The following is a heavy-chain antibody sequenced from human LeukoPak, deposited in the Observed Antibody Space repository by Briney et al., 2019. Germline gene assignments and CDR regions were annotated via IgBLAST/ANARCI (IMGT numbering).Heavy chain of an antibody. CDR2: ISGDGGDT. D-gene: IGHD3-3*01. V-gene: IGHV3-43*02. CDR1: GFTFDDYA. J-gene: IGHJ4*02. Sequence: GGSLRLSCAASGFTFDDYAMHWVRQAPGKGLEWVSLISGDGGDTYYADSVGGRFTISRDNSKNSLYLQMKSLRTEDTALYYCAKDISDFWSGYYLCESWGKGTLVTVSS. CDR3: AKDISDFWSGYYLCES.